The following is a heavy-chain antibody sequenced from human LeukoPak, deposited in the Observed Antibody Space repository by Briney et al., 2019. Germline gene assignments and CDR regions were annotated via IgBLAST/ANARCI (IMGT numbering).Heavy chain of an antibody. J-gene: IGHJ5*02. D-gene: IGHD3-9*01. V-gene: IGHV1-69*05. Sequence: SVKVSCKASGGTFSSYAITWVRQAPGQGLEWMGRIIPIFGTANYAQKFQGRVTITTDESTSTAYMELSSLRSEDTAVYYCAKGGYYDILTGYLDWFDPWGQGTLVTVSS. CDR1: GGTFSSYA. CDR3: AKGGYYDILTGYLDWFDP. CDR2: IIPIFGTA.